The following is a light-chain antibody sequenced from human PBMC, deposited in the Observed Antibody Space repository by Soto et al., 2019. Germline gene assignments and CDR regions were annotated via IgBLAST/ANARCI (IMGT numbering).Light chain of an antibody. CDR3: ATWHDSFYV. V-gene: IGLV1-44*01. J-gene: IGLJ1*01. CDR1: SSNIGSNT. Sequence: QSVLTQPPSASGTPGQRVTISCSGSSSNIGSNTVNWYQQLPGTAPKLLIYTNNQRPSGVPDRFSGSKSGTSASLAISGLQSEDEATYYCATWHDSFYVFGTGTKATVL. CDR2: TNN.